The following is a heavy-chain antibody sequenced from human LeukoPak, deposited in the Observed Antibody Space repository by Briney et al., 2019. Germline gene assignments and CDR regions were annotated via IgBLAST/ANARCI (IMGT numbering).Heavy chain of an antibody. J-gene: IGHJ6*03. Sequence: WASVKVSCKASGYTFTSYDINWVRQATGQGLEWMGWMNPNSGNTGYAQKFQGRVTITRNTSISTAYMELSSLRSEDTAVYYCARGPYCTNGVCIRDVGYYYYMDVWGKGTTVTVSS. V-gene: IGHV1-8*03. CDR1: GYTFTSYD. CDR2: MNPNSGNT. CDR3: ARGPYCTNGVCIRDVGYYYYMDV. D-gene: IGHD2-8*01.